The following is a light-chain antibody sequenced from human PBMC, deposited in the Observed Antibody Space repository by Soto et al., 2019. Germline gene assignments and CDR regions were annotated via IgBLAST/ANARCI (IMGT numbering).Light chain of an antibody. J-gene: IGLJ3*02. CDR3: CFDTSMSGRV. CDR2: EIT. V-gene: IGLV2-14*01. CDR1: SGDVGGYHY. Sequence: QSVLTQPASVSVSPGQSITISCTGTSGDVGGYHYVSWYQQNPDKAPKLMISEITNRPSGVSNRFSGSNSGNTASLTIAVLHAEDADYYYCCFDTSMSGRVFGGGTKLTVL.